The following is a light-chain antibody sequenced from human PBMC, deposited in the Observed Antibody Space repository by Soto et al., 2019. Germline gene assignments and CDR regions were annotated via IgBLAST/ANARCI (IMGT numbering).Light chain of an antibody. V-gene: IGKV3-15*01. CDR2: GAS. Sequence: EVVVTQSPATLSVSPGERVTLSCRASQSVDSDVAWFQHKPCQAPRLLIYGASTRAAGIPGRFSGSGYETDFTFTISSLEPEDSATYFCQQYNTWVRGTFGQGTKLEIK. J-gene: IGKJ2*01. CDR1: QSVDSD. CDR3: QQYNTWVRGT.